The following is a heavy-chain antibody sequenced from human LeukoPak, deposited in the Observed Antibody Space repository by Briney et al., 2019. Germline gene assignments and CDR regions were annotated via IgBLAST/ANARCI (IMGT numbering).Heavy chain of an antibody. V-gene: IGHV4-34*01. J-gene: IGHJ4*02. CDR2: INHSGST. CDR3: ARGRGPPTFYDFWGGYWVSYFDY. D-gene: IGHD3-3*01. CDR1: GGSFSDYY. Sequence: PSETLSLTCAVYGGSFSDYYWSWIRQPPGKGLEWIGEINHSGSTNYNPSLKSRVTISVDTSKNQFSLKLNSVTAADTAVYYCARGRGPPTFYDFWGGYWVSYFDYWGQGTLVTVSS.